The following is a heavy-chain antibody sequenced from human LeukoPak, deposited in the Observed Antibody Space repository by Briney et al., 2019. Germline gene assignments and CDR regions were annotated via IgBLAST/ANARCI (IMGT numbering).Heavy chain of an antibody. Sequence: ASVKVSCKTSGYSFADDYMHWVRQAPRQGLEWMGWINPKSGDTNYAQNFQGRVTMTRDTSFRTAYMEVSRLRSDDTGVYYCARERGRGPDTALDYWGQGSLVTVSS. CDR3: ARERGRGPDTALDY. J-gene: IGHJ4*02. CDR1: GYSFADDY. V-gene: IGHV1-2*02. D-gene: IGHD5-18*01. CDR2: INPKSGDT.